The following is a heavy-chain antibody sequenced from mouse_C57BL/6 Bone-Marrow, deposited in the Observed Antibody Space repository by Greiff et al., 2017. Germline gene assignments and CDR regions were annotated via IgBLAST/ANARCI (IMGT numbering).Heavy chain of an antibody. CDR3: ATVVPFAY. Sequence: VQLQQSGAELARPGASVKLSCKASGYTFTSYGISWVKQRTGQGLEWIGEIYPRSGNTYYNEKFKGKDTLTADKSSSTAYMELRSLTSEDSAVYFCATVVPFAYWGQGTLVTVSA. D-gene: IGHD1-1*01. J-gene: IGHJ3*01. V-gene: IGHV1-81*01. CDR1: GYTFTSYG. CDR2: IYPRSGNT.